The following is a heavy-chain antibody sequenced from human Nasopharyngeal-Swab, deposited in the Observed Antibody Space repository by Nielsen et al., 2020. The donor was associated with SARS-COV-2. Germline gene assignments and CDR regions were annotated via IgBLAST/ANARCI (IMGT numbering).Heavy chain of an antibody. D-gene: IGHD3/OR15-3a*01. Sequence: SVKVSCKASGGTFSSYAISWVRQAPGQGLEWMGRIIPILGIANYAQKFQGRVTITADKSTSTAYMELSSLRSEDTAVYYCAREKGLGTWDYWGQGTLVTVSS. CDR2: IIPILGIA. CDR1: GGTFSSYA. V-gene: IGHV1-69*04. J-gene: IGHJ4*02. CDR3: AREKGLGTWDY.